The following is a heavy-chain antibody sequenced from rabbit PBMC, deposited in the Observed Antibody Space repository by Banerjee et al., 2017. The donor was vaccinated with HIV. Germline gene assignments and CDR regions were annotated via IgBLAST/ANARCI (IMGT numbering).Heavy chain of an antibody. J-gene: IGHJ4*01. D-gene: IGHD6-1*01. V-gene: IGHV1S40*01. CDR3: ARRDISGVYATDL. CDR2: IWTGSNNT. Sequence: QQLVESGGGLVQPGASLTLTCTASGFSFSSTYDMCWVRQAPGKGLEWIGCIWTGSNNTAYATWVKGRFTISKPSSTTVTLQMTSLTVADTATHFCARRDISGVYATDLWGPGTLVTVS. CDR1: GFSFSSTYD.